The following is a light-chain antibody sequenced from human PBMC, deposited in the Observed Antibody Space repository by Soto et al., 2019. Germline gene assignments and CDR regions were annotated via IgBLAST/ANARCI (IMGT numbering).Light chain of an antibody. CDR2: GAS. J-gene: IGKJ1*01. CDR1: QGSGSW. Sequence: DIQMTQSPSSVSASVGDRVTITCRASQGSGSWLGWYQQKPGKAPKLLIYGASNLESGVPSRFSGSGSGTDFTLTISSLQPEDFATYHCQQANSFPWTFGQGTKVEIK. V-gene: IGKV1-12*01. CDR3: QQANSFPWT.